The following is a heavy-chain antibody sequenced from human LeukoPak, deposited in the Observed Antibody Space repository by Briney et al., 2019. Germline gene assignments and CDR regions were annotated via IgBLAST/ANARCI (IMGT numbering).Heavy chain of an antibody. CDR2: IHSGGST. V-gene: IGHV3-53*01. Sequence: GGSLRLSCAASGFTVSSNYMSWVRQAPGKGLEWVSVIHSGGSTYYADSVKGRFTISRDNSKNTLYLQMNSLRAEDTAVYYCAREKWGTDGGPVDYWGQGTLVTVSS. D-gene: IGHD2-8*01. J-gene: IGHJ4*02. CDR1: GFTVSSNY. CDR3: AREKWGTDGGPVDY.